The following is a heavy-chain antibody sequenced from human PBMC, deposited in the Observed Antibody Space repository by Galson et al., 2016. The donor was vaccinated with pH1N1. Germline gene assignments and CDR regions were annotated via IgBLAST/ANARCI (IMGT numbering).Heavy chain of an antibody. CDR2: FLPILGIA. D-gene: IGHD6-13*01. Sequence: SVKVSCKASGGTFSSYTINWVRQAPGQGLEWMGRFLPILGIANYAQKFQGRVTITADKSTSTAYMEVISLRSDDTAVYYCARSAAAVGNAFDMWGQGTKVTVPS. V-gene: IGHV1-69*02. CDR1: GGTFSSYT. CDR3: ARSAAAVGNAFDM. J-gene: IGHJ3*02.